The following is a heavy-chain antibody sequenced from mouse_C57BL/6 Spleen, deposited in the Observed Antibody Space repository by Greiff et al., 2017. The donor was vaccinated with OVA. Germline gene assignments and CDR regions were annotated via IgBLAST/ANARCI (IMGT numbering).Heavy chain of an antibody. CDR2: IDPENGDT. J-gene: IGHJ3*01. V-gene: IGHV14-4*01. Sequence: EVQLQQSGAELVRPGASVKLSCTASGFNIKDDYMHWVKQRPEQGLEWIGWIDPENGDTEYASKFQGKATITADTSSNTAYLQLSSLTSEDTAVYYCTTFPYGFAYWGQGTLVTVSA. CDR3: TTFPYGFAY. CDR1: GFNIKDDY. D-gene: IGHD2-14*01.